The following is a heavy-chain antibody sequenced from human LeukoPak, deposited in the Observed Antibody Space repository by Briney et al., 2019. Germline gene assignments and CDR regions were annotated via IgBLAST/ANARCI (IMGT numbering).Heavy chain of an antibody. CDR2: IYHSGST. J-gene: IGHJ4*02. Sequence: SETLSLTCTVSGYSIGSGYYWGWIRQPPGKGLEWIGSIYHSGSTYYNPSLKSRVTISVDTSKNQFSLKLSSVTAADTAVYYCARDPGPIRPNYYGSGSYDYWGQGTLVTVSS. D-gene: IGHD3-10*01. CDR3: ARDPGPIRPNYYGSGSYDY. V-gene: IGHV4-38-2*02. CDR1: GYSIGSGYY.